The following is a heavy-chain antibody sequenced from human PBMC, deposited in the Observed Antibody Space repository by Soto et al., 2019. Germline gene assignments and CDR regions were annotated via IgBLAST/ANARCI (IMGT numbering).Heavy chain of an antibody. D-gene: IGHD3-22*01. CDR2: ISYDGSNK. CDR1: GFTLSSYA. V-gene: IGHV3-30-3*01. CDR3: ARGPLDYYDNSGYYVKGGGMDV. Sequence: GWSLRLSCAASGFTLSSYAMHWVRQAPGKGLERVAVISYDGSNKYYADSVKGRFTISRDNSKNTLYLQMNSLRAEDTAVYYCARGPLDYYDNSGYYVKGGGMDVWGQGTTDTVSS. J-gene: IGHJ6*02.